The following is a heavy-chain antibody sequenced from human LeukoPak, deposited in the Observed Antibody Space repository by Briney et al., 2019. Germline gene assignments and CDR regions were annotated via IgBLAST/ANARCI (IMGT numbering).Heavy chain of an antibody. J-gene: IGHJ3*02. Sequence: GGSLRLSCAASGFTFSSYAMSWVRQAPGKGLEWVSAISGSGGSTYYADSVKGRFTISRDNSKNTLYLQMNSLRAEDTAVYYCARSRSRVDAFDIWGQGTMVTVSS. CDR2: ISGSGGST. CDR3: ARSRSRVDAFDI. D-gene: IGHD1-14*01. CDR1: GFTFSSYA. V-gene: IGHV3-23*01.